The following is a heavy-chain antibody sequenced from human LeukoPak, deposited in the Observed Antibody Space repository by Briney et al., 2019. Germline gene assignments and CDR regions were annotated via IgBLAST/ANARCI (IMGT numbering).Heavy chain of an antibody. J-gene: IGHJ3*02. CDR1: GGSISSGDYY. V-gene: IGHV4-30-4*01. CDR2: IYYSGST. CDR3: ARKGIVTMVRGVIINAFDI. Sequence: SETLSLTCTVSGGSISSGDYYWSWIRQPPGKGLEWIGYIYYSGSTYYNPSLKSRVTISVDTSKNQFSLKLSSVTAADTAVYYCARKGIVTMVRGVIINAFDIWGQGTMVTVSS. D-gene: IGHD3-10*01.